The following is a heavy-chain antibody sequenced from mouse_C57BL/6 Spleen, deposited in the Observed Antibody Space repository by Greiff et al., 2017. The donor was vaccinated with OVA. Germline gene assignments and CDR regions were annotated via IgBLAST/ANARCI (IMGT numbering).Heavy chain of an antibody. CDR3: TKGMGYWYFDV. J-gene: IGHJ1*03. CDR2: IDPETGGT. Sequence: QVQLQQSGAELVRPGASVTLSCKASGYTFTDYEMHWVKQTPVHGLEWIGAIDPETGGTAYNQKFKGKAILTADKSSSTAYMELRSLTSEDSAVYYCTKGMGYWYFDVWGTGTTVTVSS. CDR1: GYTFTDYE. D-gene: IGHD2-10*02. V-gene: IGHV1-15*01.